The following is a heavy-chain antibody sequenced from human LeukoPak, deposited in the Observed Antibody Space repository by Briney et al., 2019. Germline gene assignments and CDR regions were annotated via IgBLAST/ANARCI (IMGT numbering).Heavy chain of an antibody. D-gene: IGHD4-17*01. J-gene: IGHJ3*02. V-gene: IGHV3-23*01. CDR2: IRGGGGSA. Sequence: GGSLRLSGTASGFTFSAYAMMWVRQAPGKGPEWVSAIRGGGGSAFCADSVKGRFTISRDNSKYTLFLQMNSLRAEDTAVYYCARDPNGDYIGAFDMWGPGTMVTVSS. CDR1: GFTFSAYA. CDR3: ARDPNGDYIGAFDM.